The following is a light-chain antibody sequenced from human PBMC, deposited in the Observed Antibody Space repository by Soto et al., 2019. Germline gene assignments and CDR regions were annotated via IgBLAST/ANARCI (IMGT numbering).Light chain of an antibody. Sequence: QSALTQPASVSGSPGQSHTISCTGTSSDVGGYNYVSWYQQHPGKAPKLMIYDVSNRPSGVSNRFSGSKSGNTASLTISGLQAEDEADYYCSSYTSSSTRRVFGGGTKLTVL. J-gene: IGLJ2*01. CDR2: DVS. CDR3: SSYTSSSTRRV. V-gene: IGLV2-14*01. CDR1: SSDVGGYNY.